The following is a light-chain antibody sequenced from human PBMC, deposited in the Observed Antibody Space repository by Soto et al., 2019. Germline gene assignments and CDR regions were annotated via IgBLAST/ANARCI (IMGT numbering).Light chain of an antibody. V-gene: IGKV3-11*01. CDR2: DAS. CDR3: QQRSNWPPYT. Sequence: EIVLTQSPATLSVSPGERATLSCRTSQSVGSYLAWYQQKPGQAPRLLIYDASNRSTGSPGRFSGSGSGTDFTLTISSLEPEDFAVYYCQQRSNWPPYTFGQGTKLEI. J-gene: IGKJ2*01. CDR1: QSVGSY.